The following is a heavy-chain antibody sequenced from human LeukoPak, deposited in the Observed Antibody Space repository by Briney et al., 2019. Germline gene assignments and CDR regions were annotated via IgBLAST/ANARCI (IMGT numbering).Heavy chain of an antibody. CDR3: ARGRSTTGTFFIY. D-gene: IGHD1-1*01. Sequence: ASVTVSFKSSVYTFTGYYMHWVRQAPGQGLAWMGWINPNSGGTNYAQKFQGRVTMTSDTSISTAYMELSRLRSDDTAVYYCARGRSTTGTFFIYWGQGTLVTVSS. V-gene: IGHV1-2*02. CDR2: INPNSGGT. J-gene: IGHJ4*02. CDR1: VYTFTGYY.